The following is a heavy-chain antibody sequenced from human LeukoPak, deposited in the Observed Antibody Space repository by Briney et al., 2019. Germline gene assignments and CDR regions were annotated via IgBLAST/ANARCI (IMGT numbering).Heavy chain of an antibody. CDR3: ARDARQELLAGGFDF. V-gene: IGHV4-4*07. CDR2: IHASGTT. Sequence: SETLSLTCSLSGGSLSRNYWSWIRQPAGKGLEWIGRIHASGTTNYDPSLKRRLTMSVDTSKNQFSLKLKSVTAADTAVYYCARDARQELLAGGFDFWGQGALVTVSS. J-gene: IGHJ4*02. D-gene: IGHD3-10*01. CDR1: GGSLSRNY.